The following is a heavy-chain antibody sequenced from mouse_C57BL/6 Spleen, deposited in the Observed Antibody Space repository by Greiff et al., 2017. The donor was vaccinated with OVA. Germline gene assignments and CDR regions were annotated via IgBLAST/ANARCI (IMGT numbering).Heavy chain of an antibody. J-gene: IGHJ2*01. V-gene: IGHV1-52*01. Sequence: QVQLQQPGAELVRPGSSVKLSCKASGYTFTSYWMHWVKQRPIQGLEWIGNIDPSDSDTHYNQKFKDKATLTVDKSSSTAYMQLSSLTSEDSAVYYCARSENWEWFFDYWGQGTTLTVSS. CDR3: ARSENWEWFFDY. CDR2: IDPSDSDT. D-gene: IGHD4-1*01. CDR1: GYTFTSYW.